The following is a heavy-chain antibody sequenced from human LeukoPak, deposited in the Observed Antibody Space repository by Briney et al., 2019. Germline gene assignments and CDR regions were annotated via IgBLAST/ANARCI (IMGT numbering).Heavy chain of an antibody. CDR3: ARDYGDYVGYCYFDL. CDR1: GYTFTCYY. V-gene: IGHV1-2*02. J-gene: IGHJ2*01. D-gene: IGHD4-17*01. Sequence: ASVKVSCKASGYTFTCYYMHWVRQAPGQGHEWMGWTNTNSGGTNYAQKFQGTVTITRDTSISTAYMELSRLRSDDTAVYYCARDYGDYVGYCYFDLWGRGTLVTVSS. CDR2: TNTNSGGT.